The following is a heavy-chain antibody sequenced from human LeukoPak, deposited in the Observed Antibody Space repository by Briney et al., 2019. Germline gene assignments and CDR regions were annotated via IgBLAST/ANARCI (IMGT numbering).Heavy chain of an antibody. CDR2: IYYSGST. CDR1: GGSVNSGSYY. D-gene: IGHD1-26*01. CDR3: ARAAYSGSYHSDY. Sequence: SETLSLTCTVSGGSVNSGSYYWNWIRQPPGKGLEWIGYIYYSGSTNYNPSLKSRVTISVDTSKDQFSLKLSSVTAADTAVYYCARAAYSGSYHSDYWGQGTLVTVSS. V-gene: IGHV4-61*01. J-gene: IGHJ4*02.